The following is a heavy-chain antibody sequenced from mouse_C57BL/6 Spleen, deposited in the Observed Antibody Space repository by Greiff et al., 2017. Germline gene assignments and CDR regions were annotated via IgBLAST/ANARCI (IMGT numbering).Heavy chain of an antibody. CDR2: IYPSDSET. J-gene: IGHJ4*01. CDR1: GYTFTSYW. CDR3: ARPHYYGSSYDYAMDY. Sequence: VQLQQSGAELVRPGSSVKLSCKASGYTFTSYWMDWVKQRPGQGLEWIGNIYPSDSETHYNQKFKDKATLTVDKSSSTAYMQLSILTSEDSAVYYCARPHYYGSSYDYAMDYWGQGTSVTVSS. V-gene: IGHV1-61*01. D-gene: IGHD1-1*01.